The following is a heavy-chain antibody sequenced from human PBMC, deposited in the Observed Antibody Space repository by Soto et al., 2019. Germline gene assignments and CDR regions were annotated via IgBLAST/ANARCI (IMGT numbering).Heavy chain of an antibody. Sequence: SETLSLTCTVSGGSISSYYWSWIRQPPGKGLEWIGYIYYSGSTNYNPSLKSRVTISVDTSKNQFSLKLSSVTAADTAVYYCARSSNPQLADYWGQGTLVTVSS. CDR1: GGSISSYY. D-gene: IGHD6-13*01. CDR2: IYYSGST. V-gene: IGHV4-59*01. CDR3: ARSSNPQLADY. J-gene: IGHJ4*02.